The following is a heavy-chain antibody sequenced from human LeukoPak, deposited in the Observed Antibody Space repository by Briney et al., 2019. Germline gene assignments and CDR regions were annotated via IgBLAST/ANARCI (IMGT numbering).Heavy chain of an antibody. CDR3: ARDYSYGDPPDAAFDI. V-gene: IGHV3-33*01. Sequence: GRSLRLSCAASGFTFSNYGMHWVRQAPGKGLEWVAIIWYDGSNKYYADSVKGRFTISRDNSKNTLYLQMNSLRAEDTAVYYCARDYSYGDPPDAAFDIWGEGTMVTVSS. J-gene: IGHJ3*02. CDR2: IWYDGSNK. CDR1: GFTFSNYG. D-gene: IGHD4-17*01.